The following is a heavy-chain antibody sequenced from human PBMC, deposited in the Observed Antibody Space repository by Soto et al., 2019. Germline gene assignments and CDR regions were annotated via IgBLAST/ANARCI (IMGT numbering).Heavy chain of an antibody. CDR2: ISSCDTIV. CDR3: ARDLGYYDSSGYFDY. D-gene: IGHD3-22*01. CDR1: GFTFSDYY. J-gene: IGHJ4*02. V-gene: IGHV3-11*01. Sequence: QVQLVESGGGLVKPGGSLRLSCAASGFTFSDYYMSWIRQAPGKGLEWVSYISSCDTIVFYADSVKGRFTISRDNAKNSLYLQMNSLRAEDTAVYYCARDLGYYDSSGYFDYWGQGTLVTVSS.